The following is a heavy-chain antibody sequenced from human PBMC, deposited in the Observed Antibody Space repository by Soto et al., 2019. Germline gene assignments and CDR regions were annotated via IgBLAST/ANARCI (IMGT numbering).Heavy chain of an antibody. CDR3: ARYPRIVVVPAAIYSVDYYYGMDV. CDR1: GGTFSSYA. CDR2: IIPIFGTA. J-gene: IGHJ6*02. D-gene: IGHD2-2*01. V-gene: IGHV1-69*13. Sequence: SVKVSCKASGGTFSSYAISWVRQAPGQGLEWMGGIIPIFGTANYAQKFQGRVTITADESTSTAYMELSSLRSEDTAVYYCARYPRIVVVPAAIYSVDYYYGMDVWGQGTTVTVSS.